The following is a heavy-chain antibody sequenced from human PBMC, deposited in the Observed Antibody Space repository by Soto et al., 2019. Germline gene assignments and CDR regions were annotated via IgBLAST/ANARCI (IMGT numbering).Heavy chain of an antibody. CDR1: GFTFSSYS. J-gene: IGHJ4*02. CDR2: ITSGSTYI. D-gene: IGHD1-26*01. Sequence: EVHLVESGGGLVKPGGSLRLSCAASGFTFSSYSMNWVRQAPGKGLEWVSSITSGSTYIYYADSLRGRFTISRDNAKNSLYLQMNGLRAEDTAVYYCARGWDRGFDCWGQGTLVTVSS. CDR3: ARGWDRGFDC. V-gene: IGHV3-21*01.